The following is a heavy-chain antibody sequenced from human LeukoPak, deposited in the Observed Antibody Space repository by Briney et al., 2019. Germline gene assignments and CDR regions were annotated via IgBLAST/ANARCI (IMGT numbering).Heavy chain of an antibody. V-gene: IGHV4-34*01. CDR1: GGSFSDYY. CDR3: ARGSSHSDK. CDR2: INRG. Sequence: SDTLSLTCAVHGGSFSDYYWTWIRQAPGKGLEWIGEINRGDYNPSLKSRVTISVDTSKNQFSLKLTSVTAADTGVYYCARGSSHSDKWGQGTLVTVSS. J-gene: IGHJ4*02.